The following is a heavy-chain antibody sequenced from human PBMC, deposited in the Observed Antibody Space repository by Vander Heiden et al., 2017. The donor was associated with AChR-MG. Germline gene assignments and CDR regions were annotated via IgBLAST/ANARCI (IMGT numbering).Heavy chain of an antibody. D-gene: IGHD6-13*01. Sequence: QLQLQEAGRGRVKPSETLSLTGTVPCGLMSSSSYYWGWIRHPPEKGLEWIGSIYYSDSTYYNPSLKSRVTISVATSKKQFSLKLRSVTAADTAVYYCARLSIAAAGTYFQHWGQGTLVTVSS. CDR1: CGLMSSSSYY. J-gene: IGHJ1*01. V-gene: IGHV4-39*01. CDR2: IYYSDST. CDR3: ARLSIAAAGTYFQH.